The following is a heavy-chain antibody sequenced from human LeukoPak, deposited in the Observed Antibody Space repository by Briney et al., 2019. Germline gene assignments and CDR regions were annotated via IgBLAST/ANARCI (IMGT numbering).Heavy chain of an antibody. CDR2: INQSGGT. J-gene: IGHJ6*03. CDR3: AREVSGNAGIPGTLAWGPKKYSYSYYMDV. V-gene: IGHV4-34*01. Sequence: KPTETLSLTCGVSGGSFSGYYWSWIRQPPGKGLEWIGKINQSGGTNYNPSLTSRVTISFDMSRSQISLRLTSVTAADTAVYYCAREVSGNAGIPGTLAWGPKKYSYSYYMDVWGRGTTVTVSS. D-gene: IGHD2-2*01. CDR1: GGSFSGYY.